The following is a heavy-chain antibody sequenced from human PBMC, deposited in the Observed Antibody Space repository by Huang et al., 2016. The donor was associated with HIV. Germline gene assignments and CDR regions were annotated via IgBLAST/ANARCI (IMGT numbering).Heavy chain of an antibody. J-gene: IGHJ5*02. D-gene: IGHD6-13*01. CDR1: GGSISSYY. V-gene: IGHV4-4*07. CDR3: ARAAAGTDWFDP. CDR2: IYSSGST. Sequence: QVQLQESGPGLVKPSETLSLTCTVSGGSISSYYWSWIRQPAGKGLEWIGRIYSSGSTKYTTSLKSRVTMSVDTSKNQCSLKLSSVTAADTAVYFCARAAAGTDWFDPWGQGILVTVSS.